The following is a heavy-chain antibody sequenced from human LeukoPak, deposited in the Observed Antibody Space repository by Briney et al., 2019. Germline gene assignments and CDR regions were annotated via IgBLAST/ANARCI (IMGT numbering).Heavy chain of an antibody. V-gene: IGHV4-39*01. J-gene: IGHJ4*02. Sequence: SETLPLTCTVSGGSISSSSYYWGWIRQPPGKGLEWIGSIYYSGSTYYNPSLKSRVTISVDTSKNQFSLKLSSVAAADTAVYYCARLHDYGDSADYWGQGTLVTVSS. D-gene: IGHD4-17*01. CDR2: IYYSGST. CDR3: ARLHDYGDSADY. CDR1: GGSISSSSYY.